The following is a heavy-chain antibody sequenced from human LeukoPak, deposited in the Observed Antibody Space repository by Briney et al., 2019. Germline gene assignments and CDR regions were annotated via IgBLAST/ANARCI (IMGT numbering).Heavy chain of an antibody. J-gene: IGHJ4*02. D-gene: IGHD2-21*01. CDR2: ISAYNGNT. CDR3: ARGPAYCGGDCYPHFDY. V-gene: IGHV1-18*01. Sequence: ASVKVSCKASGYTFTSYGISWVRQAPGQGLEWMGWISAYNGNTNYAQTFQGRVTITTDESTSTAYMELSSLRSEDTAVYYCARGPAYCGGDCYPHFDYWGQGTLVTVSS. CDR1: GYTFTSYG.